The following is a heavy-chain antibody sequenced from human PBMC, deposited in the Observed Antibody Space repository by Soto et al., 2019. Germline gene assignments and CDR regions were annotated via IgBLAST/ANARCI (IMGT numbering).Heavy chain of an antibody. CDR2: IIPIFGTA. J-gene: IGHJ6*02. V-gene: IGHV1-69*13. CDR1: GGTFSSYA. D-gene: IGHD2-2*01. Sequence: GASVEVSCKXSGGTFSSYAISWVRQAPGQGLEWMGGIIPIFGTANYAQKFQGRVTITADESTSTAYMELSSLRSEDTAVYYCARALGYCRSTSCYSSHPRYYYYGMDVWGQGTTVTVSS. CDR3: ARALGYCRSTSCYSSHPRYYYYGMDV.